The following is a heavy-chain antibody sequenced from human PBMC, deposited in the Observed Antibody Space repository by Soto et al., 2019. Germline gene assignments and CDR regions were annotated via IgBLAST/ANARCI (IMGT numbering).Heavy chain of an antibody. D-gene: IGHD3-3*01. Sequence: QVQLVESGGGVVQPGRPLRLSCAASGFTFSSYAMHWVRQAPGKGLEWVAVISYDGSNKNYADSVKGRFTISRDNSKNTLYLQMNSLRAEDTAVYYCARGYDFWSGYYYPYGMDVWGQGTTVTVSS. CDR2: ISYDGSNK. CDR3: ARGYDFWSGYYYPYGMDV. V-gene: IGHV3-30-3*01. CDR1: GFTFSSYA. J-gene: IGHJ6*02.